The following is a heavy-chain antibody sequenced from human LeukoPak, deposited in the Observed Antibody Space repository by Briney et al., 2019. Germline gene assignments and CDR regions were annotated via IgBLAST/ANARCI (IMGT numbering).Heavy chain of an antibody. V-gene: IGHV3-30*02. D-gene: IGHD2-2*01. CDR2: IRYDGSNK. CDR3: AKDRFVVVPAAMPSFDY. Sequence: GGSLRLSCAASGFTFSSYGMHWVRQAPGKGLEWVAFIRYDGSNKYYADSVKGRFTISGDNSKNTLYLQMNSLRAEDTAVYYCAKDRFVVVPAAMPSFDYWGQGTLVTVSS. CDR1: GFTFSSYG. J-gene: IGHJ4*02.